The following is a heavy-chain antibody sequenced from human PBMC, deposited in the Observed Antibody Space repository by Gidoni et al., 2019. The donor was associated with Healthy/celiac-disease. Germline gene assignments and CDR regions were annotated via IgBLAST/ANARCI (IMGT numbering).Heavy chain of an antibody. D-gene: IGHD1-1*01. CDR2: INAGNGNT. Sequence: QVQLVQSGAEVKKPGASVKVSCKSSGYTFTSYAMLWVRQAPGQRLEWMGWINAGNGNTKYSQKFQGRVTITRDTSASTAYMELSSLRSEDTAVYYCARVAEYRGELDYWGQGTLVTVSS. CDR3: ARVAEYRGELDY. J-gene: IGHJ4*02. CDR1: GYTFTSYA. V-gene: IGHV1-3*01.